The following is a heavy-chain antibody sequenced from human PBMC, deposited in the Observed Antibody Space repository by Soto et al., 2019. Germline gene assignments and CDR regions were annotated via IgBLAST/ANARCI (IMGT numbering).Heavy chain of an antibody. CDR1: GDSINNRSYY. J-gene: IGHJ4*02. Sequence: PSETLSLTCTVTGDSINNRSYYWGWIRQPPGKGLEWIGSIYYSWSTYNNPSLKSRVSMSVDTSKNQFSLKLRSVTAADTALYYCAKERTWMLTQAYFDSWSQGSLVTSPQ. CDR2: IYYSWST. CDR3: AKERTWMLTQAYFDS. V-gene: IGHV4-39*02. D-gene: IGHD2-2*03.